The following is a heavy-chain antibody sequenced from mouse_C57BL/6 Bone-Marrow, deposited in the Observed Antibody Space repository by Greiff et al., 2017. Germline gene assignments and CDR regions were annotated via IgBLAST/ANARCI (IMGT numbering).Heavy chain of an antibody. CDR2: ISSGGDYI. CDR1: GFTFSSYA. CDR3: TRGVLLRLWYFDV. D-gene: IGHD1-1*01. Sequence: EVKLMESGEGLVKPGGSLKLSCAASGFTFSSYAMSWVRQTPEKRLEWVAYISSGGDYIYYADTVKGRFTISRDNARNTLYLQMSSLKSEDTAMYYCTRGVLLRLWYFDVWGTGTTVTVSS. J-gene: IGHJ1*03. V-gene: IGHV5-9-1*02.